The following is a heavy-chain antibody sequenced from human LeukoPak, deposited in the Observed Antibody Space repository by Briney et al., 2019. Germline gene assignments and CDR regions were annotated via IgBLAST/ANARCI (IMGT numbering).Heavy chain of an antibody. CDR1: GYSFTSYW. Sequence: KCGESLKISCKGSGYSFTSYWISWVRLMPGKGLEWMGSIDPSDSYTNYSPSFQGHVTISADKSISTAYLQWTSLKASDTAMFYCARHPHYYAMDVWGQGTTVTVSS. V-gene: IGHV5-10-1*01. CDR3: ARHPHYYAMDV. CDR2: IDPSDSYT. J-gene: IGHJ6*02.